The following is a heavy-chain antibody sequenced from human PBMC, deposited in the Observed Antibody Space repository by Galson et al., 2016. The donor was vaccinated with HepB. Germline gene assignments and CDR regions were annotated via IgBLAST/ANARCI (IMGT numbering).Heavy chain of an antibody. CDR1: GFTFSSYS. J-gene: IGHJ4*02. D-gene: IGHD3-16*01. V-gene: IGHV3-21*01. CDR3: ARDRGGGAPKLVIFDY. CDR2: ISYSSSYM. Sequence: YLRLSCAASGFTFSSYSMHWVRQAPGKGLEWVSSISYSSSYMPYADAVKGRFTISRDNAKNSLYLQMNSLGAEDTAVYFCARDRGGGAPKLVIFDYWGQGTLVTVSS.